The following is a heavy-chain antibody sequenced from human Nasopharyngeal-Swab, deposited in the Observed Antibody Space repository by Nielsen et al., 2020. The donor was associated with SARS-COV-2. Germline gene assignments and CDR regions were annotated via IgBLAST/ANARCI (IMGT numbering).Heavy chain of an antibody. V-gene: IGHV3-11*01. Sequence: RQDPGKGLEWVSYIKTSGDTISYADSVKGRFTISRDNAKNSLYLQMDSLRAEDTAMYYCARTPQLWSLYFDYWGQGTLVTVSS. D-gene: IGHD5-18*01. J-gene: IGHJ4*02. CDR3: ARTPQLWSLYFDY. CDR2: IKTSGDTI.